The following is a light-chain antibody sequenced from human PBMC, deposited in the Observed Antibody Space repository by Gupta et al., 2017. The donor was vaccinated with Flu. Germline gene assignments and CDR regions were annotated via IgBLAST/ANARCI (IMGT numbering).Light chain of an antibody. CDR2: DAS. V-gene: IGKV1-33*01. CDR3: QQDDNLPLT. Sequence: DIQMTQSPSSLSASVGDRVTITCQASQDVNKFLNWYRQKPGKAPKILIFDASNLETGVPSRFTGSGSGTDFTFTISSLQPEDIATYYCQQDDNLPLTFGGGTKVEI. J-gene: IGKJ4*01. CDR1: QDVNKF.